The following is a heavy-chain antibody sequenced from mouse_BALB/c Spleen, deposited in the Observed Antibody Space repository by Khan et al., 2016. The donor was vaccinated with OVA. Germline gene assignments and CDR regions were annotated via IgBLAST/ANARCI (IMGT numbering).Heavy chain of an antibody. D-gene: IGHD1-1*01. CDR1: GYTFTSYW. V-gene: IGHV1S41*01. J-gene: IGHJ4*01. CDR2: IGPGSSNT. Sequence: DLVKPGTSVKLSCKASGYTFTSYWINWIKQRPGQGLEWIGRIGPGSSNTYYNEMFKGKAALTVDTSSTTAYIQFSSLSSEDSAVYFCARENYYGRTYYAMDYWGQGTSATVSS. CDR3: ARENYYGRTYYAMDY.